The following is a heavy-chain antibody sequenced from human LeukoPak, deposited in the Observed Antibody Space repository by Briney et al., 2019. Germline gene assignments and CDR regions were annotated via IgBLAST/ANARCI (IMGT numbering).Heavy chain of an antibody. V-gene: IGHV4-59*01. J-gene: IGHJ4*02. Sequence: SETLSLTCTVSGGFISSDYWSWIRQPPGKGLEWIGYIFYSGSTNYNPSLKSRVTISLDTSKKQFSLKLSSVTAADTAMYYCARAEWVTMRTSDIHYFDYWGQGTLVTVSS. D-gene: IGHD3-22*01. CDR1: GGFISSDY. CDR2: IFYSGST. CDR3: ARAEWVTMRTSDIHYFDY.